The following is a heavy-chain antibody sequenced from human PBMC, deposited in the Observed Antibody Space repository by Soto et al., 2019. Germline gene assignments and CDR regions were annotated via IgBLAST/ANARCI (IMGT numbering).Heavy chain of an antibody. D-gene: IGHD3-10*02. CDR2: IFYSGST. CDR1: GGSISSYY. CDR3: ASMIGDPVLSFDS. J-gene: IGHJ5*01. Sequence: QVQLQESGPGLVKPSETLSLTCTVSGGSISSYYWSWIRQPPGKGLEWIGFIFYSGSTSYNPSLKGRGTISIDTSEYQFSLKLTSVTAADTAVYYCASMIGDPVLSFDSWGQGTLVAVSS. V-gene: IGHV4-59*01.